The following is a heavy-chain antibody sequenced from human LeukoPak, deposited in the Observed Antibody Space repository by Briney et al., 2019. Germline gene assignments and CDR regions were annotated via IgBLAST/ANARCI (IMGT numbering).Heavy chain of an antibody. CDR2: ISSSSSYI. D-gene: IGHD3-10*01. CDR1: GFTISSYN. CDR3: AREGSDYYYGFDV. J-gene: IGHJ6*02. V-gene: IGHV3-21*01. Sequence: GGSLRLSCAASGFTISSYNMNWVRQAPGKGLEWVSSISSSSSYIYYADSVKGRFTISRDNAKNSLYLQMNSLRAEDTAVYYCAREGSDYYYGFDVWGQGTTVTVSS.